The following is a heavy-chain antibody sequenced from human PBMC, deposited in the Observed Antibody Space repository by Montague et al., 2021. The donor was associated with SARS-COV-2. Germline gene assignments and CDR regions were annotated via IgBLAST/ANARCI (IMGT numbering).Heavy chain of an antibody. CDR3: AKLDYCRGGAYIRGCFEF. CDR1: GGSMARSPDY. CDR2: IHYGGGT. J-gene: IGHJ4*02. V-gene: IGHV4-39*01. Sequence: SETLSLTRTVSGGSMARSPDYWAWLRQPPGGGLDWNTTIHYGGGTYHNLSLQSRVAISVDTSKNQLSLTLASATAADTAVYYCAKLDYCRGGAYIRGCFEFWGQGVSVPVSS. D-gene: IGHD2-15*01.